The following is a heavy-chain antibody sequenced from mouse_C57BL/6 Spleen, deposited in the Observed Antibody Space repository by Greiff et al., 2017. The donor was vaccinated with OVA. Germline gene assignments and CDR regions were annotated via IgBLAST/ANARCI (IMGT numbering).Heavy chain of an antibody. V-gene: IGHV1-22*01. J-gene: IGHJ2*01. CDR1: GYTFTDYN. CDR3: ARRAYYDYFDY. Sequence: EVKLMESGPELVKPGASVKMSCKASGYTFTDYNMHWVKQSHGKSLEWIGYINPNNGGTSYNQKFKGKATLTVNKSSSTAYMELRSLTSEDSAVYYCARRAYYDYFDYWGQGTTLTVSS. D-gene: IGHD2-10*01. CDR2: INPNNGGT.